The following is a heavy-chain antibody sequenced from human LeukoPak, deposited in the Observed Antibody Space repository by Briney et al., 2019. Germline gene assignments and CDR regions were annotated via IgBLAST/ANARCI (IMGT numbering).Heavy chain of an antibody. CDR3: AKDKGWGYSTYDFYGMDV. V-gene: IGHV3-23*01. J-gene: IGHJ6*02. Sequence: PWGSLRLSSAASGFTFSSYAMSWVRQAPGRGLEWVSAISGSGGNTYYADSVKGRFTISRDNSKNTLYLQMSSLRAEDTAVYYCAKDKGWGYSTYDFYGMDVWGQGTTVTVSS. D-gene: IGHD1-26*01. CDR2: ISGSGGNT. CDR1: GFTFSSYA.